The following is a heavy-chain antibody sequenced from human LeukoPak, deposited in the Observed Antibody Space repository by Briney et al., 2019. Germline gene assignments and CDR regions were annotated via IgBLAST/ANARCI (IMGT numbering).Heavy chain of an antibody. D-gene: IGHD3-3*01. CDR2: IKHDGSEK. CDR1: GFIFTNYF. CDR3: ATDRGWRTSGYYLYYFEY. J-gene: IGHJ4*02. Sequence: GGSLRLSCAASGFIFTNYFMSWVRQAPGKGLEWVASIKHDGSEKYYVDSVRGRFTISRDNTMNSLYLQMSSLRAEDTAVYYCATDRGWRTSGYYLYYFEYWGQGTLVTHSS. V-gene: IGHV3-7*01.